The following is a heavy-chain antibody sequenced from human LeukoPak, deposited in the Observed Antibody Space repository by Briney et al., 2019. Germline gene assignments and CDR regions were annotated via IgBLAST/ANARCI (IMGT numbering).Heavy chain of an antibody. J-gene: IGHJ5*02. CDR2: IYSGVST. D-gene: IGHD1-26*01. CDR3: AKTLVGATSGPECYLVS. V-gene: IGHV3-53*01. CDR1: GFTVSSNY. Sequence: PGGSLRLSCAASGFTVSSNYMSWVRQAPGKGLEWVSVIYSGVSTYYADSVKGRFTISRDNSKNTLYLQINSLRAEDTAVYYCAKTLVGATSGPECYLVSWGQGTLVTVSS.